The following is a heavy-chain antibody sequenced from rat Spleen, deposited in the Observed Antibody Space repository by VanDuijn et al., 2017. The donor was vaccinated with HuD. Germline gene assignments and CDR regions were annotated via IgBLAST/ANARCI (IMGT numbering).Heavy chain of an antibody. CDR2: IVYDGSSS. J-gene: IGHJ2*01. V-gene: IGHV5S10*01. D-gene: IGHD1-2*01. CDR1: GFTFSDYA. Sequence: EVQLVESGGGLVQPGNSLKLSCAASGFTFSDYAMAWVRKSPKKGLEWVATIVYDGSSSFYRDSVKGRFTISRDNAKGALYLQMDSLRSEDRATYYCATQHYSSYYFDYWGQGVMVTVSS. CDR3: ATQHYSSYYFDY.